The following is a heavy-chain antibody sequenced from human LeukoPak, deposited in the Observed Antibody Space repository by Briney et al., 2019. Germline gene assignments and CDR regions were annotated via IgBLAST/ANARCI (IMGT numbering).Heavy chain of an antibody. Sequence: GGALRLSCAASGFTFSTSWMTWVRQAPGKGLEWVANINGDGSLNGHVASVKGRFNISRDNAKNSVYLQMISLRDEDTAVYYCTRDRAYGALDYWGQGTLVTVSS. CDR1: GFTFSTSW. D-gene: IGHD4/OR15-4a*01. V-gene: IGHV3-7*01. J-gene: IGHJ4*02. CDR3: TRDRAYGALDY. CDR2: INGDGSLN.